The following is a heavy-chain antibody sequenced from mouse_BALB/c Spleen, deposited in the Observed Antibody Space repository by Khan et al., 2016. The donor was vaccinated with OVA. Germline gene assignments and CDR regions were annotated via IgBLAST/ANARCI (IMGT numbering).Heavy chain of an antibody. D-gene: IGHD1-1*01. CDR3: ARRGLRWDFDY. Sequence: QVQLQQSGAELAKPGASVKMSCKASGYTFINYWILWVKQRPGQGLEWIGYINPSTGYTEYNQNFKDNATLTADKSSSTAYMQLSSLTSEDSAVYYCARRGLRWDFDYGGQGTTLTVSS. J-gene: IGHJ2*01. CDR2: INPSTGYT. CDR1: GYTFINYW. V-gene: IGHV1-7*01.